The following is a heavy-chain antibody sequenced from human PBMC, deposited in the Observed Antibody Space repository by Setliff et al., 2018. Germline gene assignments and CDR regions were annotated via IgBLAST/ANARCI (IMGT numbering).Heavy chain of an antibody. CDR1: GGSISSSTDY. Sequence: PSETLSLTCSVSGGSISSSTDYWGWIRQPPGKGLEWIGNIHYSGSTYYNPSLKSRVTISVDTSKNQFSLKLSSVTAADTAVYYCARAAGYSSSWYHYYYGMDVWGQGTTVTVSS. D-gene: IGHD6-13*01. V-gene: IGHV4-39*01. CDR3: ARAAGYSSSWYHYYYGMDV. J-gene: IGHJ6*02. CDR2: IHYSGST.